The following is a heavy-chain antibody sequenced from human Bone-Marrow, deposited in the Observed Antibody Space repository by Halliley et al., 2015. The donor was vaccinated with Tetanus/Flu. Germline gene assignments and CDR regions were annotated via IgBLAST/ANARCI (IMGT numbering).Heavy chain of an antibody. V-gene: IGHV4-39*01. CDR2: LYYSGST. J-gene: IGHJ6*02. CDR1: GVSLTSSSYY. CDR3: ARGLIMDV. Sequence: TLSLTCTVSGVSLTSSSYYWGWIRQPPGKGLEWIGSLYYSGSTYYNPSLRSRVTIFVDTSKNQFSLKLSSVTAADRAVYYCARGLIMDVWGQGTTVTVSS.